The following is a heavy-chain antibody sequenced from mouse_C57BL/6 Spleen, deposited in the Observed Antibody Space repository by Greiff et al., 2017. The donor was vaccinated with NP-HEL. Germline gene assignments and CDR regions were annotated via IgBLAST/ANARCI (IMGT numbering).Heavy chain of an antibody. J-gene: IGHJ1*03. Sequence: EVKLMESGGGLVQPGGSLSLSCAASGFTFTDYYMSWVRQPPGKALEWLGFIRNKANGYTTEYSASVKGRFTISRDNSQSILYLQMNALRAEDSATYYCARSDYARLGFDVWGTGTTVTVSS. CDR2: IRNKANGYTT. CDR1: GFTFTDYY. CDR3: ARSDYARLGFDV. D-gene: IGHD2-4*01. V-gene: IGHV7-3*01.